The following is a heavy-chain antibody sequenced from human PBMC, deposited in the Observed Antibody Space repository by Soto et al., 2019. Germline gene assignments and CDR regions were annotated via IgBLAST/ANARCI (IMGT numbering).Heavy chain of an antibody. Sequence: QVQLVESGGGVVQPGGYLRLSCAASGFTFSSYGMHWVRQAPGKGLEWVAVIWYDGGEKYYADSVKGRFTISRDNSKNTLSLQMTNLSAEDTAVYYCARYVSSRYNNGIDPWCQLTLVTVSS. J-gene: IGHJ5*02. CDR3: ARYVSSRYNNGIDP. CDR2: IWYDGGEK. D-gene: IGHD6-13*01. CDR1: GFTFSSYG. V-gene: IGHV3-33*01.